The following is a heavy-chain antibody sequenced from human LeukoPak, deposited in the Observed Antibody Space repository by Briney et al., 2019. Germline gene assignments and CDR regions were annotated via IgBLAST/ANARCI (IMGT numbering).Heavy chain of an antibody. CDR1: GFTFSSYW. J-gene: IGHJ6*03. CDR2: IKQDGSEK. V-gene: IGHV3-7*01. Sequence: GGSLRLSCAASGFTFSSYWMSWVRQAPGKGLEWVANIKQDGSEKYYVDSVKGRFTISRDNAKNSLYLQMNSLRAEDTAVYYCAREYQLPRLYYYYYYMDVWGEGTTVTVSS. D-gene: IGHD2-2*01. CDR3: AREYQLPRLYYYYYYMDV.